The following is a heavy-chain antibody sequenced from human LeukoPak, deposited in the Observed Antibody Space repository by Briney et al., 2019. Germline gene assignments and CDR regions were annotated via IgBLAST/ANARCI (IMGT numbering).Heavy chain of an antibody. CDR3: ARDRSYLDAFDI. CDR2: IYYSGST. D-gene: IGHD1-26*01. Sequence: PSETLSLTCTVSGGSISSYYWSWIRQPPGKGLEWIGYIYYSGSTNYNPSLKSRVTISVGTSKNQFSLKLSSVTAADTAVYYCARDRSYLDAFDIWGQGTMVTVSS. J-gene: IGHJ3*02. V-gene: IGHV4-59*01. CDR1: GGSISSYY.